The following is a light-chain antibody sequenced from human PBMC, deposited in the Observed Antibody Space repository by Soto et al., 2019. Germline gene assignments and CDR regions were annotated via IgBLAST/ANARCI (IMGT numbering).Light chain of an antibody. CDR1: QSVSSSY. Sequence: EIVLTQSPGTLSLSPGERATLSCRASQSVSSSYLAWYQQKPGQAPRLLIYGASSMATGIPDRFSGSGSGTDFTLTISRLEPEDFAVYYCQQYGSSPWTFGQGTNVEIK. V-gene: IGKV3-20*01. CDR3: QQYGSSPWT. J-gene: IGKJ1*01. CDR2: GAS.